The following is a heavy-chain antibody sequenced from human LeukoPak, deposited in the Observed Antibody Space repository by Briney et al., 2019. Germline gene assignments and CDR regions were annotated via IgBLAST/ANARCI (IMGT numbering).Heavy chain of an antibody. V-gene: IGHV6-1*01. J-gene: IGHJ4*02. CDR2: IYYWSKWYY. CDR1: GDSVPGSGVG. CDR3: ARSKNYAFDY. D-gene: IGHD1-7*01. Sequence: SQTLSLTCAISGDSVPGSGVGWHWIRQSPSRGLEWLGKIYYWSKWYYDYAISVKSRIAINPDTSKNQFSLQLDSVTPDDTAVYYCARSKNYAFDYWGPGALVTVFS.